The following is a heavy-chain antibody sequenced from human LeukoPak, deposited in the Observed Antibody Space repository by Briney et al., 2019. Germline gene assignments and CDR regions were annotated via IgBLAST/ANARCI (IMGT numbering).Heavy chain of an antibody. CDR1: DFTFSTYW. CDR2: ISTDGISR. CDR3: AKRGVVIRVILAGFHKEAYYFDS. Sequence: GGSLRLSCAGSDFTFSTYWMHWVRQAPGKGLVWVSRISTDGISRTYADSVKGRFTISRDNPKNTLYLQMDSLRAEDTAVYFCAKRGVVIRVILAGFHKEAYYFDSWGQGALVTVSS. J-gene: IGHJ4*02. V-gene: IGHV3-74*01. D-gene: IGHD3-22*01.